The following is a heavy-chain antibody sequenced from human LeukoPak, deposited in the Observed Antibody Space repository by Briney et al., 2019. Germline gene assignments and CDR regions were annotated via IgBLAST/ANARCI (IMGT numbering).Heavy chain of an antibody. D-gene: IGHD3-10*01. V-gene: IGHV3-53*01. CDR1: GFTISRNY. Sequence: GGSLRLSCAASGFTISRNYMSWVRQAQGRGLEWVSIIYIDDTTYYADSVRGRFTISRDISKNTVYLQMYSLRVEDTAVYYCAKDSSGSYYRAPHDYWGQGTLVTVSS. CDR2: IYIDDTT. J-gene: IGHJ4*02. CDR3: AKDSSGSYYRAPHDY.